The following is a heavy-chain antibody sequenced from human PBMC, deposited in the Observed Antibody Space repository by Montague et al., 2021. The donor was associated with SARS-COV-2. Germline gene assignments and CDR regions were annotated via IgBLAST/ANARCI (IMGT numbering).Heavy chain of an antibody. Sequence: SETLSLTCAVYGGSFSGYYCSWIRQPPGRGLEWIGETNDSGRTSXNPSLKCRVTISVDTSKNQFSLRLSSVTAAETAVYYCARGYCSGSGCYYYYGMDVWGQGTTVTVSS. CDR1: GGSFSGYY. V-gene: IGHV4-34*01. D-gene: IGHD2-15*01. J-gene: IGHJ6*02. CDR3: ARGYCSGSGCYYYYGMDV. CDR2: TNDSGRT.